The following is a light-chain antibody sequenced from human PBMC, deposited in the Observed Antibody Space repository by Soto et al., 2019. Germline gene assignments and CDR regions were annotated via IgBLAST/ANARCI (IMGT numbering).Light chain of an antibody. CDR2: DAS. CDR1: QDITND. Sequence: DIQMTQSPSSLTASVGDSVTITCQASQDITNDLNWYQQKPGKAPKLLIYDASNLEPGVPSRFSGRGSGTDFTFSISSLQPEDIATYYCQQYDDIPPTFGQGTRLDIK. J-gene: IGKJ5*01. CDR3: QQYDDIPPT. V-gene: IGKV1-33*01.